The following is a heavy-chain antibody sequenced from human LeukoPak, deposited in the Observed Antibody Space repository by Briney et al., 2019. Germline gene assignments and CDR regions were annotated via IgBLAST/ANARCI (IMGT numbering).Heavy chain of an antibody. V-gene: IGHV1-2*02. CDR2: INLKSGGT. CDR1: GYTFSAYF. J-gene: IGHJ4*02. D-gene: IGHD2-21*01. CDR3: ARCRGILCGDY. Sequence: GASVTVSCKASGYTFSAYFIHWVRQAPGQGLEWMGWINLKSGGTNYVGKFQDRVTMTRDTSISTAYMELSRLRSDDTAVYYCARCRGILCGDYWGQGTLVTVSS.